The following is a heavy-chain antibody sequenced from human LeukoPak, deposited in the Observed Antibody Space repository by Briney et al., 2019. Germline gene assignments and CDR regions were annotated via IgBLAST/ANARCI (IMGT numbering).Heavy chain of an antibody. Sequence: SETPSLTSAVYGGSFSGYYWSWIRQPPGKGLEWVGEINHSGSTNYNPSLKSRVTISVDTSKNQFSLKLSSVTAAGTAVYYCARGGELFDAFDIWGQGTMVTVSS. CDR1: GGSFSGYY. V-gene: IGHV4-34*01. D-gene: IGHD3-10*01. CDR2: INHSGST. CDR3: ARGGELFDAFDI. J-gene: IGHJ3*02.